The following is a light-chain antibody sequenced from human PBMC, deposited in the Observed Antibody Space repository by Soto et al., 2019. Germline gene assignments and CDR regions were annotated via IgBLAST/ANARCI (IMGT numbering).Light chain of an antibody. CDR1: QNINNW. J-gene: IGKJ1*01. CDR2: AAS. Sequence: DIQMTQCPSTLSASVGDRVTITCRASQNINNWLAWYQQKPGKAPKLLIYAASSLESGVPSRFSGSRSGTEFTLTISSLQPDDCATYYCQHYESNPWTFGQGTKVEL. V-gene: IGKV1-5*01. CDR3: QHYESNPWT.